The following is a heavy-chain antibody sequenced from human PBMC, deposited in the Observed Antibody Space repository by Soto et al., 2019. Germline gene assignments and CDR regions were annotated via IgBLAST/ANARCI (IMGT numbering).Heavy chain of an antibody. J-gene: IGHJ5*02. CDR3: ARGSSLRWDWFVT. CDR2: ITPNTGGT. CDR1: GYIFTGFH. V-gene: IGHV1-2*02. Sequence: ASVKVSCKASGYIFTGFHIHWVRQAPGHGLEWMGWITPNTGGTNYAQKFQGRVTMTRDTSITTAYLEMTSLTFDDTAVYYCARGSSLRWDWFVTWGQGTLVTVSS. D-gene: IGHD6-13*01.